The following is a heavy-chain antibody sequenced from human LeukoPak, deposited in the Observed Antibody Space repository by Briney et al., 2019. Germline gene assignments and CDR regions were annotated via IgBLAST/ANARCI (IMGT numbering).Heavy chain of an antibody. CDR2: IKSISEGGTA. CDR3: TAMQSNGYEHLFDY. D-gene: IGHD5-18*01. V-gene: IGHV3-15*01. CDR1: GFTFSDAW. J-gene: IGHJ4*02. Sequence: NPGGSLRLSCAASGFTFSDAWMSWVRQAPGKGLEWVGRIKSISEGGTADHAAPVKGRFTISREDSKNTLYLQMNSLKTEDTAVYYCTAMQSNGYEHLFDYWGQGTLVTVSS.